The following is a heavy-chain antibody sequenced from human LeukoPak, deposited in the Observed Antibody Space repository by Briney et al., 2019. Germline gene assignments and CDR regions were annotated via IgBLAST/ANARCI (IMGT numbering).Heavy chain of an antibody. CDR3: ARDRYGDGFAHFDY. V-gene: IGHV1-2*02. CDR2: ITPSGGA. Sequence: ASVKVSCKASGYTFTTYAMHWVRQAPGQGLEWMGWITPSGGANYPQKFQGRVAITRDTSITTAYMDLSRLTSDDTAVYYCARDRYGDGFAHFDYWGQGALVTVSS. J-gene: IGHJ4*02. CDR1: GYTFTTYA. D-gene: IGHD5-24*01.